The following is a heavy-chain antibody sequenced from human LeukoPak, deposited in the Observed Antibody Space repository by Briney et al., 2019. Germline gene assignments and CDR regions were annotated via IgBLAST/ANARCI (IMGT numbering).Heavy chain of an antibody. D-gene: IGHD3-10*01. CDR3: AKGTYYYGSGTYYNVYD. CDR1: GFTFSSYA. CDR2: ISGSGDNA. V-gene: IGHV3-23*01. J-gene: IGHJ4*02. Sequence: PGGSLRLSCAASGFTFSSYAMSWVRQAPGKGLEWVSVISGSGDNAYYADSVKGRFTISRDNSKNTLYLQMDSLRAEDTAVYYCAKGTYYYGSGTYYNVYDWGQGTLVTVSS.